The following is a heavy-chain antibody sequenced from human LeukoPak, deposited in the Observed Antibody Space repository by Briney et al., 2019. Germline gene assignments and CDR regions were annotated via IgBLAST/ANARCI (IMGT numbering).Heavy chain of an antibody. Sequence: ASVKVSCKASGYTFTSYYMHWVRQAPGQGLEWMGIINPSGGSTSYAQKFQGRVTMTRDTSTSTVYMELSSLRSEDTAVYYCAREVSGRDSSGYYFFDYWGQGTLVTVSS. J-gene: IGHJ4*02. CDR1: GYTFTSYY. CDR3: AREVSGRDSSGYYFFDY. D-gene: IGHD3-22*01. V-gene: IGHV1-46*01. CDR2: INPSGGST.